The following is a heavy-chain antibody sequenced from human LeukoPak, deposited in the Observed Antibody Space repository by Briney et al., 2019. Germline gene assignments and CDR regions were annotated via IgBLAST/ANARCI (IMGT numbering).Heavy chain of an antibody. CDR1: GFTFSSYS. Sequence: PGGSLRLSCAASGFTFSSYSMNWVRQAPGKGLEWVSSISSSSSYIYYADSVTGRFTISTDNSKNTLFLQMNSLRAEDTAIYFCARDLANWGQGTLVTVSS. J-gene: IGHJ4*02. CDR2: ISSSSSYI. V-gene: IGHV3-21*01. CDR3: ARDLAN.